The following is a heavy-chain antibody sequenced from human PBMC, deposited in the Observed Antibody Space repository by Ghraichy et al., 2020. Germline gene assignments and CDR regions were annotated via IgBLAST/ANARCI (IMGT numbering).Heavy chain of an antibody. CDR2: INPNSGGT. J-gene: IGHJ4*02. V-gene: IGHV1-2*04. Sequence: ASVKVSCKASGYTFTGYYMHWVRQAPGQGLEWMGWINPNSGGTNYAQKFQGWVTMTRDTSISTAYMELSRLRSDDTAVYYCARAGRSSGWYVPGIFDYWGQGTLVTVSS. D-gene: IGHD6-19*01. CDR1: GYTFTGYY. CDR3: ARAGRSSGWYVPGIFDY.